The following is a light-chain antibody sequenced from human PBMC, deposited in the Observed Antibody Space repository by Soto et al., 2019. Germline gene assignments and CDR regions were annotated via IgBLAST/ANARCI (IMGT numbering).Light chain of an antibody. V-gene: IGKV1-5*01. CDR2: DAS. Sequence: DIQMTQSPSTLSASVGDRVTITCRASQSISSWLAWYQQKPGKAPKLLIYDASSLESGVPSRFSGSGSGTEFTLTISSLQPDDFATYYCQQYNSYPRTFDQGTKVAIK. J-gene: IGKJ1*01. CDR1: QSISSW. CDR3: QQYNSYPRT.